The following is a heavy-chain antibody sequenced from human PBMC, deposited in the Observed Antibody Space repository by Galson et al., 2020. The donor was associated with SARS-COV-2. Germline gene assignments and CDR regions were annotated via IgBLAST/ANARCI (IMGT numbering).Heavy chain of an antibody. V-gene: IGHV4-39*01. CDR2: IYYSGST. D-gene: IGHD3-22*01. CDR1: GGSISSSSYY. CDR3: ASTEYYYYDSSGQSFDY. Sequence: SETLSLTCTVSGGSISSSSYYWGWIRQPPGKGLEWIGSIYYSGSTYYNPSLKSRVTISVDTSKNQFSLKLSSVTAADTAVYYCASTEYYYYDSSGQSFDYWGQGTLVTVSS. J-gene: IGHJ4*02.